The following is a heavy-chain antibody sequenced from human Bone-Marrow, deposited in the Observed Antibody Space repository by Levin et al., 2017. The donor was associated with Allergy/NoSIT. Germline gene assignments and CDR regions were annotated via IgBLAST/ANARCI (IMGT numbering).Heavy chain of an antibody. Sequence: PSETLSLTCTVSGGSISSSNYYWGWIRQPPGTGLEWIGNIYYSGSTYYNPSLKSRVTISVDTSKNQFSLKLNSVTAADTAVYYCARDRRDGYKYYYSYYGMDVWGQGTTVTVSS. D-gene: IGHD5-24*01. CDR3: ARDRRDGYKYYYSYYGMDV. CDR2: IYYSGST. V-gene: IGHV4-39*07. CDR1: GGSISSSNYY. J-gene: IGHJ6*01.